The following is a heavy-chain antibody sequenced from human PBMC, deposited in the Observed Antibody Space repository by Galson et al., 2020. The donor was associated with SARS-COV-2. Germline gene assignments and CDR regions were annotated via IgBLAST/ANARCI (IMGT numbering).Heavy chain of an antibody. CDR1: GFSFSRYA. Sequence: GGSLRLSCAASGFSFSRYAMSWVRQAPGKGLEWVSVIGGSGRSDGRTYYADSVTGRFTISRDNSRNTLFLQMNSLTVEDTGLYYCAKDLSGSQVAGAFDIWGQGTVVTVSS. CDR2: IGGSGRSDGRT. CDR3: AKDLSGSQVAGAFDI. V-gene: IGHV3-23*01. D-gene: IGHD6-19*01. J-gene: IGHJ3*02.